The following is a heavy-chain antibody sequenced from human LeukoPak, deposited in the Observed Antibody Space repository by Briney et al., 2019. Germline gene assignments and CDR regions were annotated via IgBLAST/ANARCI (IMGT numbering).Heavy chain of an antibody. V-gene: IGHV4-34*01. CDR2: INHSGST. J-gene: IGHJ4*02. Sequence: SETLSLTCAVYGGSFSGYYWSWIRQPPGKGLEWIGEINHSGSTNYNPSLKSRVTISVDTSKNQFSLKLSSVTAADTAVYYCARGGVGDIVATDFDYWGQGTLVTVSS. D-gene: IGHD5-12*01. CDR1: GGSFSGYY. CDR3: ARGGVGDIVATDFDY.